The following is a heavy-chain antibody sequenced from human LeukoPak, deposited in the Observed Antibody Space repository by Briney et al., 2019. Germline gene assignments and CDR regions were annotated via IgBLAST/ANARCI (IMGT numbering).Heavy chain of an antibody. CDR2: ISAYNGNT. V-gene: IGHV1-18*01. D-gene: IGHD6-13*01. CDR3: AKVEAAAGTLAHFDY. J-gene: IGHJ4*02. CDR1: GYTFTSYG. Sequence: ASVKVSCKASGYTFTSYGISWVRQAPGQGLEWMGWISAYNGNTDYAQKLQGRVTMTTDTSTSTAYMELRSLRSDDTAVYYCAKVEAAAGTLAHFDYWGQGTLVTVSS.